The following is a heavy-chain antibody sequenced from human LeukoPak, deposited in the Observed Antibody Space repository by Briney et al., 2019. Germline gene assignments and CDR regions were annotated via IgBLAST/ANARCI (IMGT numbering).Heavy chain of an antibody. J-gene: IGHJ3*02. CDR2: INWNGGST. V-gene: IGHV3-20*04. CDR1: GFTFDDYG. D-gene: IGHD6-13*01. CDR3: ARGDSSSWYPGDAFDI. Sequence: GGSLRLSCAASGFTFDDYGMSWVRQAPGKGLEWVSGINWNGGSTGYADSVKGRFTISRGNAKNSLYLQMNSLRAEDTALYYCARGDSSSWYPGDAFDIWGQGTMVTVSS.